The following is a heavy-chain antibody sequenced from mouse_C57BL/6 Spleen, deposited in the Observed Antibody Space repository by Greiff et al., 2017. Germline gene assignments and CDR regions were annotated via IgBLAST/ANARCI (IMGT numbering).Heavy chain of an antibody. Sequence: QVQLQQSGAELVRPGASVTLSCKASGYTFPDYEMHWVKQTPVHGLEWIGAIDPETGGTAYNQKFKGKAILTADKSSSTAYMELRSLTSEDSAVYYCTRSDYGNPYAMDYWGQGTSVTVSS. J-gene: IGHJ4*01. CDR3: TRSDYGNPYAMDY. CDR2: IDPETGGT. CDR1: GYTFPDYE. V-gene: IGHV1-15*01. D-gene: IGHD2-1*01.